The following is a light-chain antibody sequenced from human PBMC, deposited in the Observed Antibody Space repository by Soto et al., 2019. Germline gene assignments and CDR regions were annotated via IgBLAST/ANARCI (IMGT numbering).Light chain of an antibody. CDR3: QQYNSFSIT. J-gene: IGKJ5*01. Sequence: IQLTQSPSSLSTSVGDRVAISCRASQGIGNNWLAWYQQKPGKAPKLLIYKASNLESGVPSRFSGSGSGTEFTLAISSLQPDDFATYYCQQYNSFSITFGQGTRLEIK. V-gene: IGKV1-5*03. CDR1: QGIGNNW. CDR2: KAS.